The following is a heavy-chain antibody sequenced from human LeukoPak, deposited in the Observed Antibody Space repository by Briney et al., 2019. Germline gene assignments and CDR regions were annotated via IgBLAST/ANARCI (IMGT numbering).Heavy chain of an antibody. CDR2: IKEDGSEK. D-gene: IGHD1-20*01. Sequence: GALRLSCAASGFTFSSNWMSWVRQAPGKGLEWVANIKEDGSEKYYVDSVKGRFTISRDNAKNSLYLQMNSLRAEDTAVYYCARDEYNWNVDAFDIWGQGTVVTVS. J-gene: IGHJ3*02. CDR1: GFTFSSNW. CDR3: ARDEYNWNVDAFDI. V-gene: IGHV3-7*01.